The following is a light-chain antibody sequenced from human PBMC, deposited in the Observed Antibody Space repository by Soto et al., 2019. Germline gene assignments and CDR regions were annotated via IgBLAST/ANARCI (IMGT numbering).Light chain of an antibody. CDR1: QSVSSN. Sequence: EVVMTQSPVTLSVSPGERVTLSCRASQSVSSNLAWYQQKPGQAPRLLIYGASSRATGIPDRFSGTGSGTDFTLTISRLEPEDFAVYYCQQYDNSPITFGQGTRLEIK. J-gene: IGKJ5*01. V-gene: IGKV3-20*01. CDR2: GAS. CDR3: QQYDNSPIT.